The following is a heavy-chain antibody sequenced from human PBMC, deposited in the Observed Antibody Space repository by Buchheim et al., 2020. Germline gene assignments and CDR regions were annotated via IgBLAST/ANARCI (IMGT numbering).Heavy chain of an antibody. CDR2: IIPIFGTA. V-gene: IGHV1-69*01. Sequence: QVQLVQSGAEVKKPGSSVKVSCKASGGTFSSCAISWVRQAPGQGLEWMGGIIPIFGTANYAQKFQGRVTITADESTSTAYMELSSLRSEDAAVYYCARMGPILRYFDWLLSVDPYYFDYWGQGTL. CDR3: ARMGPILRYFDWLLSVDPYYFDY. J-gene: IGHJ4*02. D-gene: IGHD3-9*01. CDR1: GGTFSSCA.